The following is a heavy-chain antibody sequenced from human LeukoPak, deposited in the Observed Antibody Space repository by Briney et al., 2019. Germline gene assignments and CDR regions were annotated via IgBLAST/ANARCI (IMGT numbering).Heavy chain of an antibody. V-gene: IGHV4-59*01. J-gene: IGHJ4*02. CDR3: ARDRGYRTFDY. D-gene: IGHD5-18*01. Sequence: ETLSLTCAVYGGSFSGYYWSWIRQPPGKGLEWIGYIYYSGSTNYNPSLKGRVTISVDTSKNQFSLKLSSVTAADTAVYYCARDRGYRTFDYWGQGTLVTVSS. CDR2: IYYSGST. CDR1: GGSFSGYY.